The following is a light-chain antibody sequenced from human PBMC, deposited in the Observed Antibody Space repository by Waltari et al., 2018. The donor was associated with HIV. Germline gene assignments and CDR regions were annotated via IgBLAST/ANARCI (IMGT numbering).Light chain of an antibody. CDR3: MQSIELPPGLT. CDR2: EVA. J-gene: IGKJ4*02. V-gene: IGKV2D-29*01. CDR1: QSLLHRDGKTY. Sequence: DVVMTQTPLSLSVTPGQPASISCKSRQSLLHRDGKTYLNWYRQNPGQPPQLLIYEVANRFSGVPDRFSGSVSGTDFTLKISRVQAEDVGVYYCMQSIELPPGLTFGGGTKVEIK.